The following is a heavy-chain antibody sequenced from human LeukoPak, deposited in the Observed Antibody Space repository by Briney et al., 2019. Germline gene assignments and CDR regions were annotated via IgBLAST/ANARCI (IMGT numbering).Heavy chain of an antibody. D-gene: IGHD5-18*01. J-gene: IGHJ4*02. CDR2: INHSGST. Sequence: SETLSLTXAVYGGSFSGYYWSWIRQSPGKGLEWIGEINHSGSTNYNPSLKSRVTISVDTSKNQFSLKLSSVTAADTAVYYCARGGYSYGRRSYYFDYWGQGTLVTVSS. V-gene: IGHV4-34*01. CDR3: ARGGYSYGRRSYYFDY. CDR1: GGSFSGYY.